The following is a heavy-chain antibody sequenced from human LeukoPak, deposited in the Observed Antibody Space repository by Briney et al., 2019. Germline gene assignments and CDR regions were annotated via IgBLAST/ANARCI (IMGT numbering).Heavy chain of an antibody. V-gene: IGHV3-21*01. CDR1: GFTFGIYS. D-gene: IGHD3-10*01. CDR3: VRDGAVVTSGSYPWRYFQY. Sequence: KTGGSLRLSCTGSGFTFGIYSMNWVRHAPGKGLEWVSYISHTGSVTDYADSVKGRFTVSRDNAKNSLYLQMNTLRAEDTAVYYCVRDGAVVTSGSYPWRYFQYWGLGTLVTVSS. J-gene: IGHJ1*01. CDR2: ISHTGSVT.